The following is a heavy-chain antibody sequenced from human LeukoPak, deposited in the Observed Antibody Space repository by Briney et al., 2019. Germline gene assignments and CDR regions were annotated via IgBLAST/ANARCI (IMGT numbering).Heavy chain of an antibody. V-gene: IGHV3-23*01. D-gene: IGHD3-22*01. CDR2: ISGSGVRT. CDR1: GFTFSTYG. J-gene: IGHJ6*03. Sequence: GGSLRLSCAASGFTFSTYGMSWVRQAPGMGLEWVSSISGSGVRTYYADSVKGRVTISRDNSKNTIYLQMNSLRAEDTAVYYCARGTYYQDSSGYSYYHHYYMDVWGKGTTVTVSS. CDR3: ARGTYYQDSSGYSYYHHYYMDV.